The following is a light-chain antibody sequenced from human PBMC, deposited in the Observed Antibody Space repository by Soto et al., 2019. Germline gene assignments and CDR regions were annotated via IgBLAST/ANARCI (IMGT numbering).Light chain of an antibody. Sequence: EVVMSQSPATRFVYPGARATLSCRASQSVGSNLAWFQQKPGQAPRLLIFGASTRAAGIPARFSGSVSGTEFSLTISGLQSEDGAVYVCHQYENWPKTFGQGTKVDIK. V-gene: IGKV3-15*01. CDR1: QSVGSN. CDR3: HQYENWPKT. J-gene: IGKJ1*01. CDR2: GAS.